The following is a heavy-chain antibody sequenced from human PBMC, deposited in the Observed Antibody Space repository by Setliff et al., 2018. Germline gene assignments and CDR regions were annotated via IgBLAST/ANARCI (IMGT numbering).Heavy chain of an antibody. Sequence: GSLRLSCAASGFTFNTYAMSWVRQPPGKGLEWVSSISDTALGIYYADSVRGRFTISRDNSKKTLYLQMNSLRAEDTAVYYGVKDVVGYSSTWPKRDYFDYWGQGTLVTV. J-gene: IGHJ4*02. D-gene: IGHD6-13*01. CDR1: GFTFNTYA. CDR3: VKDVVGYSSTWPKRDYFDY. V-gene: IGHV3-23*01. CDR2: ISDTALGI.